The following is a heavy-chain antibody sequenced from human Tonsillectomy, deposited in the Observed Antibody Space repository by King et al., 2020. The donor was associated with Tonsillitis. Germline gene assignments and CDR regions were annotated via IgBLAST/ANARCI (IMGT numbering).Heavy chain of an antibody. CDR3: ARLGTGDYDRTKSGFEI. CDR2: IYLGDSDT. Sequence: VQLVESGAEVKKPGESLKISCKGSGYRFTSHWIAWVRQMPGKGLEWMGIIYLGDSDTRYSPSFQGQVTISADKSISSVCLQWTSLKASDTAMYYCARLGTGDYDRTKSGFEIWGQGTMVTVSS. V-gene: IGHV5-51*01. J-gene: IGHJ3*02. D-gene: IGHD4-17*01. CDR1: GYRFTSHW.